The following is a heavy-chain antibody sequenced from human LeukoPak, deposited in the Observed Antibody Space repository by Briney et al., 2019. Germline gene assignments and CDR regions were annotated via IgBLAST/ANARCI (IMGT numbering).Heavy chain of an antibody. D-gene: IGHD3-10*01. J-gene: IGHJ5*02. CDR3: ARGGSGSYFSWLDP. CDR2: INPNSGGT. Sequence: ASVKVSCKASGYTCTGYYMHWVRQAPGQGLEWMGRINPNSGGTNYAQKFQGRVTMTRDTSISTAYMELSRLRSDDTAVYYCARGGSGSYFSWLDPWGQGTLVTVSS. V-gene: IGHV1-2*06. CDR1: GYTCTGYY.